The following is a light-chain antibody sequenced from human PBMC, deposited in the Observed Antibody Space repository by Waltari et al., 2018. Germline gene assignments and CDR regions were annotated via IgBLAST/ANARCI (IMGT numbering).Light chain of an antibody. Sequence: DIQMTQSPSTLSASVGDRVTITCRASQRITNWLAWYQQKPGMAPKLLIYGVSTLESGVPSRFSGSGSGAEFTLTISSLQPDDFATYYCQYYNNYELTFGGGPKVEIK. J-gene: IGKJ4*01. CDR3: QYYNNYELT. V-gene: IGKV1-5*03. CDR2: GVS. CDR1: QRITNW.